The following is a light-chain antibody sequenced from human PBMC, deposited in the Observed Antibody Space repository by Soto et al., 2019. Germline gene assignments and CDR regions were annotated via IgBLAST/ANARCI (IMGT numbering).Light chain of an antibody. CDR1: QNINNW. CDR3: QQYHTFPLT. CDR2: DAF. Sequence: DIQMTQSPSTLSASVGDRVTITCRASQNINNWMAWYHQKPGEAPKLLIYDAFSLQTGVPFTFSGSGSGTEFSLTISXXXXXDFGTYYCQQYHTFPLTFGGG. J-gene: IGKJ4*01. V-gene: IGKV1-5*01.